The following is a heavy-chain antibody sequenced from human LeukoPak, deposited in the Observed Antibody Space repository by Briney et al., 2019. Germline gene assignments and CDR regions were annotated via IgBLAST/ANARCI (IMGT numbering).Heavy chain of an antibody. CDR2: ISGSGGST. CDR3: AKDLSPLYYYYGMDV. D-gene: IGHD2/OR15-2a*01. CDR1: GYSFTSYW. Sequence: GESLKISCKGSGYSFTSYWIGWVRQAPGKGLEWVSAISGSGGSTYYAASVKGRFTISRDNSKNTLYLQMNSLRAEDTAIYYCAKDLSPLYYYYGMDVWGQGTTVTVSS. V-gene: IGHV3-23*01. J-gene: IGHJ6*02.